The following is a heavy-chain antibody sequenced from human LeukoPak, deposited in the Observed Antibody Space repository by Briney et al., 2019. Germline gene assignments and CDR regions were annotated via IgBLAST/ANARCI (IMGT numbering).Heavy chain of an antibody. CDR1: GGSISSGGYS. CDR3: ARGYSKSGYYFDY. J-gene: IGHJ4*02. CDR2: IHHSGST. D-gene: IGHD2-15*01. Sequence: SETLSLTCAVSGGSISSGGYSWSWIRQPPGKGLEWIGYIHHSGSTYYNPSLKSRVTISVDRSKNQFSLKLSSVTAADTAVYYCARGYSKSGYYFDYWGQGTLVTVSS. V-gene: IGHV4-30-2*01.